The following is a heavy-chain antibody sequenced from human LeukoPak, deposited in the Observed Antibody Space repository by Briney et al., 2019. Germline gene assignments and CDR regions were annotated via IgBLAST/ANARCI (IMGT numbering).Heavy chain of an antibody. J-gene: IGHJ5*02. Sequence: GGSLRLSCAASGFTFSSYGMHWVRQAPGKGLEWVSYISSSGSTIYYADSVKGRFTISRDNAKNSLYLQMNSLRAEDTAVYYCASHLRSNWFDPWGQGTLVTVSS. CDR2: ISSSGSTI. CDR1: GFTFSSYG. D-gene: IGHD3-3*02. CDR3: ASHLRSNWFDP. V-gene: IGHV3-48*04.